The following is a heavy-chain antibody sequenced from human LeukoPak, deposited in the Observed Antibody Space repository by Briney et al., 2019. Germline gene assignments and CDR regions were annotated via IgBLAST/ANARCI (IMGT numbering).Heavy chain of an antibody. J-gene: IGHJ4*02. V-gene: IGHV4-38-2*02. Sequence: SETLSLTCTVSGYSISSGYYWGWIRQPPGKGLEWIGSIYHSGSTYYNPSLKSRVTISVDTSKNQFSLKLSSVTAADTAVYYCARDAYVWGSYRTFDYWGQGTLVTVSS. CDR2: IYHSGST. CDR1: GYSISSGYY. D-gene: IGHD3-16*02. CDR3: ARDAYVWGSYRTFDY.